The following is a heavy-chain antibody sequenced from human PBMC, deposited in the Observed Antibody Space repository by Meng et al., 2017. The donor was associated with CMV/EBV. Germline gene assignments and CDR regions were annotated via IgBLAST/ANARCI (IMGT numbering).Heavy chain of an antibody. D-gene: IGHD2-21*01. CDR3: ARRGSIHGWFDH. CDR2: INHSGST. V-gene: IGHV4-34*01. J-gene: IGHJ5*02. CDR1: GGSFSGYY. Sequence: TLSLTRAVYGGSFSGYYWSWIRQPPGKGLEWIGEINHSGSTNYNPSLKSRVTISVDTSKNQFSLKLSSVTAADTAVYYCARRGSIHGWFDHWGQGTLVTVSS.